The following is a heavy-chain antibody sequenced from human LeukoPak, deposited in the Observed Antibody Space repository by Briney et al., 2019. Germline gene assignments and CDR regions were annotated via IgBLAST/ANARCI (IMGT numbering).Heavy chain of an antibody. CDR3: ARDGYGWSGSDSRWFDP. J-gene: IGHJ5*02. CDR1: GGSISSSSYY. Sequence: PSETLSLTCTVSGGSISSSSYYWGWIRQPPGKGLEWIGSIYYSGSTYYNPSLKSRVTISVDTSKNQFSLKLSSVTAADTAVYYCARDGYGWSGSDSRWFDPWGQGTLVTVSS. V-gene: IGHV4-39*07. CDR2: IYYSGST. D-gene: IGHD3-10*02.